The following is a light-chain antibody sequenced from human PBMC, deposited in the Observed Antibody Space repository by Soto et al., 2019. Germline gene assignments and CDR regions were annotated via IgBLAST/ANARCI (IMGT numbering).Light chain of an antibody. CDR1: SIDVGGTDH. Sequence: QSALTQPASVSGSPGQSITISCSGTSIDVGGTDHVSWYLQHPGEAPKLIIYDVGNRPSGGSNRFSGSKYDNTDTIIVSALQAADESVYYCISSTIFSPYLSGTVTMVTV. CDR2: DVG. J-gene: IGLJ1*01. CDR3: ISSTIFSPYL. V-gene: IGLV2-14*03.